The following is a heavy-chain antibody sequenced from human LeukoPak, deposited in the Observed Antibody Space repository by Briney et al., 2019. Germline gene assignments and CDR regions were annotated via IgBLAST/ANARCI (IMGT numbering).Heavy chain of an antibody. CDR3: ARERVLLWFGGPEYYYYYMDV. Sequence: GSLRLSCAASGFTFSSYAMTWVRQAPGKGLEWIGYIYYTGSTNHNPSLKSRVTISLDTSKNQFSLKLSSVTAADTAVYYCARERVLLWFGGPEYYYYYMDVWGKGTTVTISS. D-gene: IGHD3-10*01. CDR2: IYYTGST. CDR1: GFTFSSYA. V-gene: IGHV4-59*01. J-gene: IGHJ6*03.